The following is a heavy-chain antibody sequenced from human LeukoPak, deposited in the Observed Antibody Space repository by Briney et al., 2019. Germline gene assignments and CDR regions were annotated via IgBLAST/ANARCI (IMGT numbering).Heavy chain of an antibody. CDR1: GGSISSGGYY. D-gene: IGHD4-17*01. CDR2: IYYSGST. CDR3: ARTKTRTVTQGFDY. V-gene: IGHV4-31*03. Sequence: SETLSLTYTVSGGSISSGGYYWSWIRQHPGKGLEWIGYIYYSGSTYYNPSLKSRVTISVDTSKNQFSLKLSSVTAADTAVYYCARTKTRTVTQGFDYWGQGTLVTVSS. J-gene: IGHJ4*02.